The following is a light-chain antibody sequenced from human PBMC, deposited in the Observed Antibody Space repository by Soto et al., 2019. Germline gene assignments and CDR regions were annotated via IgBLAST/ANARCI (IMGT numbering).Light chain of an antibody. Sequence: QSVLTQPASGSGSPGQSITISCTGTSRDVGGYNYVSWYQQHPGKAPKLMIYDVSNRPSGVSNRFSGSKSGNTASLTISWLQAEDEADYYCSSYTSSSTPYVFGTGTKVTVL. CDR1: SRDVGGYNY. J-gene: IGLJ1*01. CDR2: DVS. V-gene: IGLV2-14*01. CDR3: SSYTSSSTPYV.